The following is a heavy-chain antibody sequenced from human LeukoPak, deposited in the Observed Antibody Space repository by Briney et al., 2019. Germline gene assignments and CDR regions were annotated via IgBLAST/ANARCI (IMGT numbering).Heavy chain of an antibody. CDR3: ARDLIRSPSGSTGYSLDY. CDR1: GFTFSSHW. Sequence: PGGSLRLSRAASGFTFSSHWMHWVRQAPGRGLVWVSRIKTDGSSTSYADSVKGRFTISRDNAKNTLYLQMNSLRAEDTAVYYCARDLIRSPSGSTGYSLDYWGQGTLVTVSS. J-gene: IGHJ4*02. V-gene: IGHV3-74*01. D-gene: IGHD3-22*01. CDR2: IKTDGSST.